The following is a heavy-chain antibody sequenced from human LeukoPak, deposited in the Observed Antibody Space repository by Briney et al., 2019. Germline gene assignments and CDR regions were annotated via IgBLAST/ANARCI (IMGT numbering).Heavy chain of an antibody. J-gene: IGHJ6*03. CDR1: GFTVSSNY. CDR3: ARGGHDYYYMDV. CDR2: ISGSGGST. V-gene: IGHV3-23*01. D-gene: IGHD3-10*01. Sequence: GGSLRLSCAASGFTVSSNYMSWVRQAPGKGLEWVSAISGSGGSTYYADSVEGRFTISRDNSKNTLYLQMNSLRAEDTAVYYCARGGHDYYYMDVWGKGTTVTVSS.